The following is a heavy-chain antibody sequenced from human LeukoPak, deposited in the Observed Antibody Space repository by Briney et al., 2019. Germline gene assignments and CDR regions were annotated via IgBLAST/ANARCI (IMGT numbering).Heavy chain of an antibody. J-gene: IGHJ5*01. V-gene: IGHV1-18*01. CDR1: GYTFNRHG. CDR3: ARDPSNTSGHNAWFDY. D-gene: IGHD2-15*01. CDR2: ISCYNGDT. Sequence: ASVKVSCKASGYTFNRHGISWVRQAPGQGPEWMGWISCYNGDTHYAQNCQGRLTMTTDTSTSTAYMELRSLRSDDTAVYYCARDPSNTSGHNAWFDYWGQGTLVTVSS.